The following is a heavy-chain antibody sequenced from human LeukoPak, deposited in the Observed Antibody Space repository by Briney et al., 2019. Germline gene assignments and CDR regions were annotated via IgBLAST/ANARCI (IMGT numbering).Heavy chain of an antibody. CDR1: GYTFTSYY. CDR2: INPSGGST. V-gene: IGHV1-46*01. Sequence: GASVKVSGKSSGYTFTSYYMHWVRQAPGQGLEWMGIINPSGGSTSYAQKFQGRVTMTRDTSTSTVYMELSSLRSEDTAVYYCARAASYCSSTSCPLGYWGQRTLVTVSS. CDR3: ARAASYCSSTSCPLGY. D-gene: IGHD2-2*01. J-gene: IGHJ4*02.